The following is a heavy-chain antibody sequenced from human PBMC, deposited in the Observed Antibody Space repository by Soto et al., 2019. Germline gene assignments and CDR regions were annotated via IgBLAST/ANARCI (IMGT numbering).Heavy chain of an antibody. CDR2: ISAYNGNT. D-gene: IGHD3-3*01. CDR3: ARDQGAYYDFWSGYYRWFDP. CDR1: GYTFTSYG. Sequence: QVQLVQSGAEVKKPGASVKVSCKSSGYTFTSYGISWVRQAPGQGLEWMGWISAYNGNTNYAQKLQGRVTMTTDTYKSTDYMELRSLRSDDTAVYYCARDQGAYYDFWSGYYRWFDPWGQGPLVNVSS. J-gene: IGHJ5*02. V-gene: IGHV1-18*01.